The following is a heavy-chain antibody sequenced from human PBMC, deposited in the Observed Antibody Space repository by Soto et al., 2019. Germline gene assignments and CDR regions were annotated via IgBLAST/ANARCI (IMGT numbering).Heavy chain of an antibody. Sequence: QITLRESGPTLVQPTQTLTLTCTFSGFSLTTTGAGVAWIRQPPGKALEWLALLYWDGDKRYTPSLKNRLSITKDTSKNQVVLTMTNMDPMDTATYHCAKDVSDYWGQGILVTVSS. V-gene: IGHV2-5*02. CDR2: LYWDGDK. CDR1: GFSLTTTGAG. CDR3: AKDVSDY. J-gene: IGHJ4*02.